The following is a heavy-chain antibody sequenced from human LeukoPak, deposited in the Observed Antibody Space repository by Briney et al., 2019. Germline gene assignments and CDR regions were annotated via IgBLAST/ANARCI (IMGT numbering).Heavy chain of an antibody. CDR1: GFAFSSYA. CDR3: AKDRYDSSIVTTYDY. J-gene: IGHJ4*02. Sequence: GGSLRLSCAASGFAFSSYAMTWVRQAPGKGLEWVSAISGSGGSTYYADSVKGRFTISRDNSKNTLYLQMNSLRAEDTAVYYCAKDRYDSSIVTTYDYWGQGTLVTVSS. D-gene: IGHD3-22*01. CDR2: ISGSGGST. V-gene: IGHV3-23*01.